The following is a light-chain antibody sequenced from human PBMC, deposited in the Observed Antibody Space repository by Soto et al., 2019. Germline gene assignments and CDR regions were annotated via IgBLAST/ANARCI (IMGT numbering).Light chain of an antibody. CDR3: SAYSDIDTKV. Sequence: QSALTQPASVSGSPGQSITISCGGTSSDVGAYIYVSWYQQFPGKAPKLILYDVNNRPSGVSNRFSGSKSDTTASLTISGLQPEDEADYYCSAYSDIDTKVFGTGTKLTVL. CDR2: DVN. CDR1: SSDVGAYIY. J-gene: IGLJ1*01. V-gene: IGLV2-14*03.